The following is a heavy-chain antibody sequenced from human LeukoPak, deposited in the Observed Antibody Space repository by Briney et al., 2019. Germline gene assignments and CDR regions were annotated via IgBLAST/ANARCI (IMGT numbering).Heavy chain of an antibody. V-gene: IGHV3-7*05. J-gene: IGHJ6*02. D-gene: IGHD3-10*01. CDR3: ARDRGSVDSRYGMDV. Sequence: GGSLRLSCAASGFTFSSYWMSWVRHAPGKGLEWVANIKQDGSEKYYVDSVKGRFTISRDNAKNSLYLQMNSLRAEDTAVYYCARDRGSVDSRYGMDVWGQGTAVTVSS. CDR1: GFTFSSYW. CDR2: IKQDGSEK.